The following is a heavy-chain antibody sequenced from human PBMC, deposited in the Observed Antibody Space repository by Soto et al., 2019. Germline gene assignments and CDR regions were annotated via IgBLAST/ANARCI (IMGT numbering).Heavy chain of an antibody. D-gene: IGHD3-16*01. CDR3: ASGVRWFDT. Sequence: PSETLSLTCNVSGGSISNYYWTWVRQSPEKGLEWIGYMYYNDNINYNPSLKSQVTISIDTSKNQFALTLRSVTAAHTPVSYCASGVRWFDTLCQGVLVNVSS. CDR1: GGSISNYY. V-gene: IGHV4-59*01. J-gene: IGHJ5*02. CDR2: MYYNDNI.